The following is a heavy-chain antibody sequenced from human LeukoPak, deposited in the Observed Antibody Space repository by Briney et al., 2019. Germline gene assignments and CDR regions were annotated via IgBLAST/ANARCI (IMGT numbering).Heavy chain of an antibody. D-gene: IGHD1-26*01. CDR3: AKDGVRGALDAFDI. V-gene: IGHV3-23*01. J-gene: IGHJ3*02. Sequence: GESLKISCKGSGYSFTNYWIGWVRQMPGKGLVWVSRISSDGWSTSYADSVKGRFTISRDNSKNTLSLQMNSLRAEDTAVYYCAKDGVRGALDAFDIWGQGTMVTVSS. CDR1: GYSFTNYW. CDR2: ISSDGWST.